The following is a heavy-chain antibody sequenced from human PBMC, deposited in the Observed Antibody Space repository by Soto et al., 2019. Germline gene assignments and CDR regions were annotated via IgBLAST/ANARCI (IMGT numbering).Heavy chain of an antibody. CDR3: ARTPIGYCSGGTCSNWFDP. D-gene: IGHD2-15*01. CDR1: GGSISGNY. J-gene: IGHJ5*02. Sequence: QVQLQESGPGLVRPSETLSLTCTVSGGSISGNYWSWIRQPPGRGLEWIGYIYYSGSTYVSPSLNIRVPXSXDXADNQFFLKLRSVTAADTAVYYCARTPIGYCSGGTCSNWFDPWGQGTLVTVSS. CDR2: IYYSGST. V-gene: IGHV4-59*08.